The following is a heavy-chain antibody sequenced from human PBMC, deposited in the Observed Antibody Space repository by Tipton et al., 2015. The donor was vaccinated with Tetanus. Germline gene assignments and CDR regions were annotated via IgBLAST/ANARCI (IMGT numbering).Heavy chain of an antibody. D-gene: IGHD5-12*01. CDR1: GFTFSSYS. CDR2: ISSSSSTI. Sequence: SLRLSCAASGFTFSSYSMNWVRQAPGKGLEWVSYISSSSSTIYYADSVKGRFTISRDNAKNSLYLQMNSLRAEDTAVYYCATALDSGEQDAFDIWGQGTMVTVSS. CDR3: ATALDSGEQDAFDI. J-gene: IGHJ3*02. V-gene: IGHV3-48*01.